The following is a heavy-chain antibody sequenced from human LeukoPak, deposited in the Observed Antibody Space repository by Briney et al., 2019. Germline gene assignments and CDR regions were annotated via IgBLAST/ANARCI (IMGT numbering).Heavy chain of an antibody. Sequence: AASVKVSCKASGGTFSSYAISWVRQAPGQGLEWMGGIIPIFGTANYAQKFQGRVTITADESTSTAYMELSSLRSEDTAVYYCASVRETYSSSSPFDYWGQGTLVTVSS. V-gene: IGHV1-69*01. CDR1: GGTFSSYA. CDR3: ASVRETYSSSSPFDY. J-gene: IGHJ4*02. D-gene: IGHD6-6*01. CDR2: IIPIFGTA.